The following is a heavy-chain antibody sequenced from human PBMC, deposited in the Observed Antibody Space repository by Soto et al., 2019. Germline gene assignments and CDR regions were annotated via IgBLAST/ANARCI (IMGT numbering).Heavy chain of an antibody. CDR3: VGGGAIYFDY. Sequence: QVQLQESGPGLVKPSQTLSLTCTVSGVSINSGAYHWSWIRQHPGKGLECIGYINYSGNTYYNPSLKSRVSISVDTSKNQFSLKLNSVTAADTAVYFCVGGGAIYFDYWGQGTLVTVSS. D-gene: IGHD3-16*01. V-gene: IGHV4-31*03. CDR2: INYSGNT. CDR1: GVSINSGAYH. J-gene: IGHJ4*02.